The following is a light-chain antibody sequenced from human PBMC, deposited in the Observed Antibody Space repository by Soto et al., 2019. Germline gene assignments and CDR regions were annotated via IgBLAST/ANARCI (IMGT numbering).Light chain of an antibody. CDR2: DAS. V-gene: IGKV3-11*01. Sequence: EIVLTQSPATLSLSPGERATLTCRASQSVSNFLSWYQHKPRQAPTLLIYDASIRAAGVPARFSGGGSGTDFSLTISSLEPEDFAIDYCQQRSIWPPWTFGQGTKVDIK. CDR1: QSVSNF. J-gene: IGKJ1*01. CDR3: QQRSIWPPWT.